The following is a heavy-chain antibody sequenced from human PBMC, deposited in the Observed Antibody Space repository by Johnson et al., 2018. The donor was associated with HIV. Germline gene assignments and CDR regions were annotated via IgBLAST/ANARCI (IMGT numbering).Heavy chain of an antibody. J-gene: IGHJ3*02. CDR2: INWNGGNT. V-gene: IGHV3-20*04. CDR3: ARDRDRLNWNYGALDI. CDR1: GFTFHDNG. D-gene: IGHD1-7*01. Sequence: EVQLVESGGGVVRPGESLRLSCAASGFTFHDNGMTWVRQVSGKGLEWVSSINWNGGNTGYADSVKGRFTISRDNSKNTLYLQMNSLRAEDTAVYYCARDRDRLNWNYGALDIWGQGTMVTVSA.